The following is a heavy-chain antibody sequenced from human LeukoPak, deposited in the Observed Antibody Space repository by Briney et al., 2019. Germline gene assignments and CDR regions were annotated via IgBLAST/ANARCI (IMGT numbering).Heavy chain of an antibody. D-gene: IGHD3-22*01. CDR3: ARGMLYYCDSSGYYYANDAFDI. CDR1: GGTFSSYA. V-gene: IGHV1-69*13. CDR2: IIPIFGTA. J-gene: IGHJ3*02. Sequence: SVKVSCKASGGTFSSYAISWVRQAPGQGLEWMGGIIPIFGTANYAQKFQGRVTITADESTSTAYMELSSLRSEDTAVYYCARGMLYYCDSSGYYYANDAFDIWGQGTMVTVSS.